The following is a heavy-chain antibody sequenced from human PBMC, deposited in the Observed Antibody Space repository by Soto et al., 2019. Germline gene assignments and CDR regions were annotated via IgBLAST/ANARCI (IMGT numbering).Heavy chain of an antibody. Sequence: PGGSLRLSCAASGFSFSISPMHWVRQAPGKGPAWVALISYDGTNKFYADSVKGRFTIPRDNSRSTLYLQVDSLRPEDAAVYYCARDPKTSGGQHWAFSYFDSWGQGTLVTVSS. D-gene: IGHD7-27*01. CDR3: ARDPKTSGGQHWAFSYFDS. V-gene: IGHV3-30-3*01. CDR1: GFSFSISP. J-gene: IGHJ4*02. CDR2: ISYDGTNK.